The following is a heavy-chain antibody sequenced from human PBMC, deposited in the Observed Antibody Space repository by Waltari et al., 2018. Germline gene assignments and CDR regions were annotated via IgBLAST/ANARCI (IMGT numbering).Heavy chain of an antibody. J-gene: IGHJ6*02. CDR3: ARDIGDNDFWSGYNYYYGMDV. D-gene: IGHD3-3*01. V-gene: IGHV3-7*01. Sequence: VQLVQSGAEVKRPGASVKVSCKASGYTFSSYWMSWVRQAPGKGLEWVANIKQDGSEKYDVDSVKGRFTISRDNAKNSLYLQMNSLRAEDTAVYYCARDIGDNDFWSGYNYYYGMDVWGQGTTVTVSS. CDR2: IKQDGSEK. CDR1: GYTFSSYW.